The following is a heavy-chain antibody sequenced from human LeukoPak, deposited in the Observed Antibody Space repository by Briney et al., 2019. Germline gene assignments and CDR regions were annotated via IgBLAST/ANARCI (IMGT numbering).Heavy chain of an antibody. CDR1: GYSFTSYW. V-gene: IGHV5-51*01. CDR3: ARPRVNYYDSSGYLDAFDI. J-gene: IGHJ3*02. Sequence: GESLKISCKGSGYSFTSYWIGWVRQMPGKGLEWMRIIYPGDSDTRYSPSFQGQVTISADKSISTAYLQWSSLKASDTAMYYCARPRVNYYDSSGYLDAFDIWGQGTMVTVSS. D-gene: IGHD3-22*01. CDR2: IYPGDSDT.